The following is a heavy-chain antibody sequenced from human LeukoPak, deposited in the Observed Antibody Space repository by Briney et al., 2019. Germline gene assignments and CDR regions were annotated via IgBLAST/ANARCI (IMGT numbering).Heavy chain of an antibody. Sequence: SETLSLICSVPGGSLNSFSHYWAWIRQPPGKGLEWIGCIFSSGSTYYNPSLQSRVTFSLDKSNNHFALKLTSLTAADTAVYYCARGLAHGGIANWFDPWGQGTLVTVSS. CDR1: GGSLNSFSHY. J-gene: IGHJ5*02. D-gene: IGHD2-21*01. V-gene: IGHV4-39*06. CDR2: IFSSGST. CDR3: ARGLAHGGIANWFDP.